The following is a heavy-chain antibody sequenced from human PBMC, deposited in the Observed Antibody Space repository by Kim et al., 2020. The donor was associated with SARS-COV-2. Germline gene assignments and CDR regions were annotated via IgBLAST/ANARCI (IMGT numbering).Heavy chain of an antibody. CDR2: IKSKPEGETR. CDR3: TTGLLVAPYF. Sequence: GGSLRLSCAAAGFTFNNGWMNWIRQAPGKGLEWVARIKSKPEGETRDYAAPVKGRFAISRDHSKNTLSLQMSSLKTEDTAMYYCTTGLLVAPYFWGQGA. D-gene: IGHD5-12*01. J-gene: IGHJ3*01. CDR1: GFTFNNGW. V-gene: IGHV3-15*01.